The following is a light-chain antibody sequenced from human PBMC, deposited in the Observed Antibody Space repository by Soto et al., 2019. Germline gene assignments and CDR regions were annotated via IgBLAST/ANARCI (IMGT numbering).Light chain of an antibody. Sequence: DIQMTQSPSSLSASVGDRVTITCQASQDISNYLNWYQQKPGKAPKFLIYDASNLETGVPSRFSGSGSGTDFTFTISSLQPEDIATYYCQQYDNLPPLTFGGGTKVGIK. CDR2: DAS. CDR3: QQYDNLPPLT. V-gene: IGKV1-33*01. J-gene: IGKJ4*01. CDR1: QDISNY.